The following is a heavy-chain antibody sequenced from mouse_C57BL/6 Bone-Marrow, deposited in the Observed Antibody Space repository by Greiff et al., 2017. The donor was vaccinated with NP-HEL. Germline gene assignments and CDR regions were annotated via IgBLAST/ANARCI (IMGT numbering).Heavy chain of an antibody. D-gene: IGHD1-1*01. V-gene: IGHV1-52*01. CDR1: GYTFTSYW. CDR2: IDPSDSET. CDR3: ARSGYYYGSSYLYYYAMDY. J-gene: IGHJ4*01. Sequence: QVQLQQPGAELVRPGSSVKLSCKASGYTFTSYWMHWVKQRPIQGLEWIGNIDPSDSETHYNQKFKDKATLTVDKSSSTAYMQLSSLTYEDSAVYYCARSGYYYGSSYLYYYAMDYWGQGTSVTVSS.